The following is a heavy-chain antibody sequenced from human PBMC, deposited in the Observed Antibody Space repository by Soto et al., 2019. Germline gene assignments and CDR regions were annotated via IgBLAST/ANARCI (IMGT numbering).Heavy chain of an antibody. CDR3: ARGGRSPEYSSSFGY. J-gene: IGHJ4*02. Sequence: TSETLSLTCTVSGGSISSGGYYWSWIRQHPGKGLEWIGYIYYSGSTYYNPSLKSRVTISVDTSKNQFSLKLSSVTAADTAVYYCARGGRSPEYSSSFGYWGQGTLVTVSS. CDR2: IYYSGST. D-gene: IGHD6-6*01. CDR1: GGSISSGGYY. V-gene: IGHV4-31*03.